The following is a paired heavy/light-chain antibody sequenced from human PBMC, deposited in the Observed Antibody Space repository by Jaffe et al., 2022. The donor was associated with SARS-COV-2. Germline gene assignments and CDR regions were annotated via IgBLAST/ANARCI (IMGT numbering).Light chain of an antibody. V-gene: IGLV2-8*01. Sequence: QSALTQPPSASGSPGQSVTISCTGTSSDVGGYNYVSWYQQHPGKAPKLMIYEVTKRPSGVPDRFSGSKSDNTASLTVSGLQAEDEADYYCSSYGGSNNLVVFGGGTKLTVL. CDR3: SSYGGSNNLVV. CDR1: SSDVGGYNY. CDR2: EVT. J-gene: IGLJ2*01.
Heavy chain of an antibody. Sequence: EVQLLESGRGLVQPGGSLRLSCAASGLTLSSYAMSWVRQAPGKGLEWVSTIGLSGTTYYAASVKGRFTISRDTSENTLYLQMNSLRAEDTAAYYCTKGNPGTKGGMDVWGQGTTVTVSS. V-gene: IGHV3-23*01. J-gene: IGHJ6*02. D-gene: IGHD2-8*01. CDR2: IGLSGTT. CDR3: TKGNPGTKGGMDV. CDR1: GLTLSSYA.